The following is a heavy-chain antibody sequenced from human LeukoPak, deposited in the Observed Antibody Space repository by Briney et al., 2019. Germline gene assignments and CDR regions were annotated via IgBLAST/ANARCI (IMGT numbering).Heavy chain of an antibody. Sequence: SSVTVSCKASGYPFTKFYMHWVRQAPGHGLEWMGLMSPNGDSTLYSQKFQGRVTMTRDTSTSTDYMELSSLRSEDTAVYYCARDNSDTVKGECSGACYWWFDPWGQGTLVTVSP. J-gene: IGHJ5*02. CDR3: ARDNSDTVKGECSGACYWWFDP. CDR2: MSPNGDST. V-gene: IGHV1-46*01. CDR1: GYPFTKFY. D-gene: IGHD6-19*01.